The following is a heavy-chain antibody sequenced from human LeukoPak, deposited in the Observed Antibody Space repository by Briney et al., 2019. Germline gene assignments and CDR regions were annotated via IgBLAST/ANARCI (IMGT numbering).Heavy chain of an antibody. J-gene: IGHJ6*02. Sequence: GGSLRLSCAASGFTFRSYNMDWVRQAPGRGLEWVSFTSGDNRVTYYADSVKGRFTISGDNAKSLLYLQMNSLRAEDTAVYYCARDLGGSGNSNGMDVWGQGTTVTVSS. CDR3: ARDLGGSGNSNGMDV. D-gene: IGHD3-10*01. V-gene: IGHV3-48*04. CDR2: TSGDNRVT. CDR1: GFTFRSYN.